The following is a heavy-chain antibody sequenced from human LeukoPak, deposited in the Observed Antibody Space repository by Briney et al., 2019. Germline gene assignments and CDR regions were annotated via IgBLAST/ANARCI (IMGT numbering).Heavy chain of an antibody. J-gene: IGHJ4*02. V-gene: IGHV3-73*01. Sequence: GGSLRLSCAASGFTFSGSAMHWVRQASGKGLEWVGRIRSKANSYATAYAASVKGRFTISRDDSKNTAYLQMNSLKTEDTAVYYCAKDPSKYCSSTSCPWRALDYWGQGTLVTVSS. CDR2: IRSKANSYAT. CDR1: GFTFSGSA. D-gene: IGHD2-2*01. CDR3: AKDPSKYCSSTSCPWRALDY.